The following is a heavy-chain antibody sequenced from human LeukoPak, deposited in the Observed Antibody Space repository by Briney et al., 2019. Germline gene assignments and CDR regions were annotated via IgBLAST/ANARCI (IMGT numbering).Heavy chain of an antibody. V-gene: IGHV3-30*18. Sequence: GGSLRLSCAASGFTFSSYGMHWVRQAPGKGLEWVAVISYDGSNKYYADSVKGRFTISRDNSKNTLYLQMNSLRAEDTAVYYCAKGGYSGYDLSPVYYFDYWGQGTLVTVSS. J-gene: IGHJ4*02. CDR2: ISYDGSNK. CDR1: GFTFSSYG. CDR3: AKGGYSGYDLSPVYYFDY. D-gene: IGHD5-12*01.